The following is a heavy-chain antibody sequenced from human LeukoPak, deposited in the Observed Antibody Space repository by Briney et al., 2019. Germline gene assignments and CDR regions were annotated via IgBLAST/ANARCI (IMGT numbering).Heavy chain of an antibody. D-gene: IGHD5-24*01. CDR1: GFTFSNSW. Sequence: GGSLRLSCAASGFTFSNSWMSWVRQAPGKGLEWVAIIKGDGSEKYYVDSVKGRFTIARDNAKNSLYLQMNSLRAEDTALYCCARDRDSHHACDIWGQGTKVTVSS. CDR2: IKGDGSEK. J-gene: IGHJ3*02. V-gene: IGHV3-7*05. CDR3: ARDRDSHHACDI.